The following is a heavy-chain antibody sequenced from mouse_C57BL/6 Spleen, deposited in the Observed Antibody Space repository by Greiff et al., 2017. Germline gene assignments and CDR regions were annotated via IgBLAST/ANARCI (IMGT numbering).Heavy chain of an antibody. Sequence: VQLQQPGAELVKPGASVKMSCKASGYTFTSYWITWVKQRPGQGLEWIGDIYPGSGSTNYNEKFKSKATLTVDTSSSTAYMQLSSLTSEDSAVYYCARSSLTTVVATPFDYWGQGTTLTVSS. D-gene: IGHD1-1*01. J-gene: IGHJ2*01. CDR2: IYPGSGST. V-gene: IGHV1-55*01. CDR1: GYTFTSYW. CDR3: ARSSLTTVVATPFDY.